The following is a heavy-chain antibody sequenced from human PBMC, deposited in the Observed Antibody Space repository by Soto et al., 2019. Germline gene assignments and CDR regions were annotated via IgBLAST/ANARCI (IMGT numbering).Heavy chain of an antibody. J-gene: IGHJ5*02. V-gene: IGHV1-69*06. CDR3: ARGRITIFGVVTRYNWFDP. Sequence: SVKVSCKASGGTFSSYAISWVRQAPGQGLEWMGGIIPIFGTANYAQKFQGRVTITADKSTSTAYMELSSLRSEDTAVYYCARGRITIFGVVTRYNWFDPWGQGTLVTVPQ. CDR2: IIPIFGTA. D-gene: IGHD3-3*01. CDR1: GGTFSSYA.